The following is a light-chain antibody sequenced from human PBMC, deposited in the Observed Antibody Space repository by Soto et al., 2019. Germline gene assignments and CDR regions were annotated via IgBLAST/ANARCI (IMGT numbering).Light chain of an antibody. Sequence: VLTQSPSASASLGASVKLTCTLSSGHSSYAIAWHQQQPEKGPRYLMNLNGDGSHTKGDGIPDRFSGSSSGAERYLTISSLQSEDEADYYCQTWATGIRVFGGGTKVTVL. CDR2: LNGDGSH. J-gene: IGLJ3*02. CDR3: QTWATGIRV. V-gene: IGLV4-69*01. CDR1: SGHSSYA.